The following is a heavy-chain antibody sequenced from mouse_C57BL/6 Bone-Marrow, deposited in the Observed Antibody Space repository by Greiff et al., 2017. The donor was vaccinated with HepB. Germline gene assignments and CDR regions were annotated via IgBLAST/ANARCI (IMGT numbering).Heavy chain of an antibody. CDR2: IYPSDSET. V-gene: IGHV1-61*01. Sequence: QVQLQQPGAELVRPGSSVKLSCKASGYTFTSYWMDWVKQRSGQGLEWIGNIYPSDSETHYNQKFKDKATLTVDKSSSTAYMQLSSLTSEDSAVYYCARGYYWYFDVWGTGTTVTVSS. J-gene: IGHJ1*03. CDR3: ARGYYWYFDV. CDR1: GYTFTSYW.